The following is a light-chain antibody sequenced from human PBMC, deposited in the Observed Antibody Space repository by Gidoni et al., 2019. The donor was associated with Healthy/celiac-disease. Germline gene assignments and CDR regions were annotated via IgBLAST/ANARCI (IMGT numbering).Light chain of an antibody. CDR1: QNINNY. J-gene: IGKJ4*01. CDR2: AAS. V-gene: IGKV1-39*01. Sequence: DIQMTQSPSSLSASVGDRVTITCRASQNINNYLNWYQQKPGKAPKLLIYAASSLHSGVPSRFSGSGSGTDFTLTISRLLPEDFATYSCQQSYSTPLTFXGXTKVEIK. CDR3: QQSYSTPLT.